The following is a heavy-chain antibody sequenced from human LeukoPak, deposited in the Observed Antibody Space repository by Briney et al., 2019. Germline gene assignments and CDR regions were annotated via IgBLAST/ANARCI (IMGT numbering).Heavy chain of an antibody. J-gene: IGHJ4*02. V-gene: IGHV3-30*18. CDR2: ISYDGSNK. CDR1: VFTFSSYG. Sequence: GGSLRLSCAASVFTFSSYGMHWVRQAPGKGLEWVAVISYDGSNKYYADSVKGRFTISRDNSKNTLYLQMNSLRAEDTAVYYCAKDRIGSAVAGTGPDYWGQGTLVTVSS. CDR3: AKDRIGSAVAGTGPDY. D-gene: IGHD6-19*01.